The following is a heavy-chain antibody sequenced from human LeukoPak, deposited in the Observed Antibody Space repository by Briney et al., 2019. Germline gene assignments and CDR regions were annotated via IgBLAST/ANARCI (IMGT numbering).Heavy chain of an antibody. J-gene: IGHJ3*02. V-gene: IGHV1-2*02. CDR2: INPNSGGT. D-gene: IGHD3-9*01. CDR1: GYTFTGYY. CDR3: AREVLRYFDWLSDAFDI. Sequence: GASVKVSCKASGYTFTGYYMHWVRQSPGQGLEWMGGINPNSGGTNYAQKFQGRVTMTRDTSISTAYMELSRLRSDDTAVYYCAREVLRYFDWLSDAFDIWGQGTMVTVSS.